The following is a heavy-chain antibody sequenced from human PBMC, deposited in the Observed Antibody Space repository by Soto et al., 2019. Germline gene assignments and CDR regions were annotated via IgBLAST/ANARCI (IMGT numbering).Heavy chain of an antibody. CDR1: GYIFSDYY. Sequence: ASVKVSCKASGYIFSDYYIHWVRQAPGQGLEWMGWIYPRNGGTKYAQKFQDRLTMTTDTSTSTAFLELRRLRLDDPAVFFCARVLYRNVITAWGQGTRATVS. D-gene: IGHD1-20*01. V-gene: IGHV1-2*02. CDR3: ARVLYRNVITA. CDR2: IYPRNGGT. J-gene: IGHJ4*02.